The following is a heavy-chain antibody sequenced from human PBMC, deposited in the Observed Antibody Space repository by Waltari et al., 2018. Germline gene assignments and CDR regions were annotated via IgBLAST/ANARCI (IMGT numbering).Heavy chain of an antibody. CDR2: IKQDGSDK. V-gene: IGHV3-7*02. J-gene: IGHJ4*02. CDR3: ASVRSGWDF. D-gene: IGHD6-19*01. Sequence: EVQLVESGGGLVHPGGSLRLSCAASGFSFSSYWMSWVRQAPGKGLEWVASIKQDGSDKHYMDYVRGRFTISRDNAKKSLYLEMNRLIDDDTAVYYCASVRSGWDFWGQGTLVTVSS. CDR1: GFSFSSYW.